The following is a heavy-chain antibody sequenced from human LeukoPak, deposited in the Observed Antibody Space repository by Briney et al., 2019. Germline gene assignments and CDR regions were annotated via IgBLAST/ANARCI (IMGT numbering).Heavy chain of an antibody. D-gene: IGHD2/OR15-2a*01. Sequence: GGSLRLSCAASGFTFSNYWMSWVRQAPGKGLEWVANIKQDGSEKYYVDSVKGRFTISRDNAKKSLYLQMNSLRAEDTAVYYCARDLYGPFDYWGQGTLATVSS. CDR2: IKQDGSEK. J-gene: IGHJ4*02. CDR1: GFTFSNYW. CDR3: ARDLYGPFDY. V-gene: IGHV3-7*01.